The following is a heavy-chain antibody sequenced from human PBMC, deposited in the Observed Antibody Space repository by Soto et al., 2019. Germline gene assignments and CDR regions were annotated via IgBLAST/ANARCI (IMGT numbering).Heavy chain of an antibody. J-gene: IGHJ4*02. Sequence: SETLSLTCTVSGGSISSYYWSWIRQPPGKGLEWIGYIYYSGSTNYNPSLKSRVTISVDTSKNQFSLKLSSVTVADTAVYYCARGRNYARSEYYFDYWGQGTLVTVSS. CDR1: GGSISSYY. D-gene: IGHD1-7*01. CDR3: ARGRNYARSEYYFDY. V-gene: IGHV4-59*01. CDR2: IYYSGST.